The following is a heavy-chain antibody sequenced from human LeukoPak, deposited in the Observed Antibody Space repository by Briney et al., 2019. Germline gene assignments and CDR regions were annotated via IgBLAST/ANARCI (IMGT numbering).Heavy chain of an antibody. Sequence: PPETLSLTCTVSGGSISSYYWSWIRQPPGKGLEWIGYIYYSGSTNYNPSLKSRVTMSVDTSKNQFSLKLSSVTAADTAVYYCTRTPIAAAVYFDFWGQGTLVTVSS. J-gene: IGHJ4*02. CDR3: TRTPIAAAVYFDF. V-gene: IGHV4-59*08. CDR2: IYYSGST. CDR1: GGSISSYY. D-gene: IGHD6-13*01.